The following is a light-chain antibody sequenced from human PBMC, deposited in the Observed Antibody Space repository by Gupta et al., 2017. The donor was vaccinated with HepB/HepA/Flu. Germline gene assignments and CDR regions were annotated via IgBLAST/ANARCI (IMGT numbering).Light chain of an antibody. V-gene: IGLV8-61*01. CDR1: SGSVSTTYY. CDR3: FLYLGRGISM. J-gene: IGLJ3*02. CDR2: NTN. Sequence: QTVVTQESSFSVSPGGTVTLTCGLNSGSVSTTYYTTWYQQTPGLAPRMLIFNTNSRSSGVPDRFSGSILEGKAALTITGAQAEDESDYYCFLYLGRGISMFGGGTKLTIL.